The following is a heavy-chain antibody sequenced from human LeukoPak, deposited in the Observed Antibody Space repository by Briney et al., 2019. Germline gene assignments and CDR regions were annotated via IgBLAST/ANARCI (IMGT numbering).Heavy chain of an antibody. CDR3: ARGGHGYCSGGSCYPGGVGYYFDY. CDR2: INHSGST. Sequence: SETLSLTCAVYGGSFSGYYWSWIRQPPGKGLEWIGEINHSGSTNYNPSLKSRVTISVDTSKNQFSLKLSSVTAADTAVYYCARGGHGYCSGGSCYPGGVGYYFDYWGQGTLVTVSS. V-gene: IGHV4-34*01. CDR1: GGSFSGYY. J-gene: IGHJ4*02. D-gene: IGHD2-15*01.